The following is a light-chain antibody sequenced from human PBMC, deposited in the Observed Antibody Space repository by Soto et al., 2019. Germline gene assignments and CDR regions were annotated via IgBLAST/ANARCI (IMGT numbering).Light chain of an antibody. CDR3: QQSYSTPLWT. CDR2: AAS. J-gene: IGKJ1*01. V-gene: IGKV1-39*01. Sequence: DIQMTQSPSSLSAYVGDRVTITCRASQSISSYLNWYQQKPGKAPKLLIYAASSLQSGVPSRFSGSGSGTDFTLTISSLQPEDFATYYCQQSYSTPLWTFGQGTKVEIK. CDR1: QSISSY.